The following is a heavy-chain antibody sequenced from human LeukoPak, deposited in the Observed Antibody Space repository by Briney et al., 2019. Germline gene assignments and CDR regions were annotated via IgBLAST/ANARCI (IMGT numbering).Heavy chain of an antibody. CDR2: INTNTGNP. V-gene: IGHV7-4-1*02. J-gene: IGHJ4*02. CDR1: VYTFTSYA. Sequence: GASVKVFCKASVYTFTSYAMNWVRQARGKGLEGMGWINTNTGNPTYAQAFTVRFVFSLDTSVSTAYLQISSLKAEDTAVYYCAREEHSGPYFDYWGQGTLVTVSS. D-gene: IGHD6-19*01. CDR3: AREEHSGPYFDY.